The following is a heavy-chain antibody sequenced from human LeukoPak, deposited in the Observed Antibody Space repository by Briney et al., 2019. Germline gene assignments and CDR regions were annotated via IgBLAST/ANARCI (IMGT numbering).Heavy chain of an antibody. CDR1: GGSFSGYY. D-gene: IGHD3-22*01. CDR3: ARARYYYDSSGYYISALYYFDY. Sequence: SETLSLTCAVYGGSFSGYYWSWIRQPPGKGLEWIGEINHSGSTNYNPSLKSRVTISVAASKNQFSLKLSSVTAADTAVYYCARARYYYDSSGYYISALYYFDYWGQGTLVTVSS. CDR2: INHSGST. J-gene: IGHJ4*02. V-gene: IGHV4-34*01.